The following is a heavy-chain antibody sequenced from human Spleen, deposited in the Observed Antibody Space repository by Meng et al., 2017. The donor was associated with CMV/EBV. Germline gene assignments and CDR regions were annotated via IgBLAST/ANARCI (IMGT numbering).Heavy chain of an antibody. CDR2: INQDGSEK. V-gene: IGHV3-7*01. D-gene: IGHD3-16*01. CDR3: ARDDDFGTDMDV. CDR1: GFVFTTYW. Sequence: GESLKISCAASGFVFTTYWMGWVRQAPGKGLEWVANINQDGSEKHYADSVKGRFTISRDNGKHSVSLQVNSLRAEDTAVYYCARDDDFGTDMDVWGQGTTVTVSS. J-gene: IGHJ6*02.